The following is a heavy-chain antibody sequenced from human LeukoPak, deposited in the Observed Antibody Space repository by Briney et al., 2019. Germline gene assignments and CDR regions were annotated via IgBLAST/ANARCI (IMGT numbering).Heavy chain of an antibody. V-gene: IGHV4-34*01. Sequence: SETLSLTCSVSGDSISKYYWNWIRQSPGKGLEWIGEINHSGSTNYSPSLKSRVTISVDTSKNQFSLKLSSVTAADTAVYYCARHRQWLVPNLDYWGQGTLVTVSS. CDR1: GDSISKYY. D-gene: IGHD6-19*01. CDR3: ARHRQWLVPNLDY. J-gene: IGHJ4*02. CDR2: INHSGST.